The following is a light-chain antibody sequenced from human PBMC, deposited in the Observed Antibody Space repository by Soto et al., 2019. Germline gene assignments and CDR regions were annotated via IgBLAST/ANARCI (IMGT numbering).Light chain of an antibody. Sequence: QPVLTQPPSASGTPGQRVTISCSGSNSNLEPNYVYWYQQLPGTAPKLLIYSDNQWPSGVPDRFSGSKSGTSASLAISGLRSEDEAAYYCAAWDDSLSGWVFGGGTQLTVL. CDR1: NSNLEPNY. J-gene: IGLJ3*02. V-gene: IGLV1-47*02. CDR2: SDN. CDR3: AAWDDSLSGWV.